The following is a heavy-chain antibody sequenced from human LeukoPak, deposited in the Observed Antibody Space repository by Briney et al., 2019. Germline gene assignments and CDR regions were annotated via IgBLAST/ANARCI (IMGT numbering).Heavy chain of an antibody. V-gene: IGHV4-31*03. Sequence: SETLSLTCTVSGGSISSGGYYWSWIRQHPGKGLEWIGYIYYSGSTYYNPSLKSRVTISVDTSKNQFSLKLSSVTAADTAVYYCARASVVPAAYDYWGQGTLATVSS. CDR3: ARASVVPAAYDY. J-gene: IGHJ4*02. CDR1: GGSISSGGYY. CDR2: IYYSGST. D-gene: IGHD2-2*01.